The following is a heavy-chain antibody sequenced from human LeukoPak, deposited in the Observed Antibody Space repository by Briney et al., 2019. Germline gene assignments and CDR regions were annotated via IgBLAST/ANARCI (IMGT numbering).Heavy chain of an antibody. Sequence: GGSLRLSCAASGFAFSSYAMRWVRQAPGKGLGGGANIKQDGSENYYVDSLKGRFTISRDNAKNSLYLQMNSLRAEDTAVYYCARVRGYCSSTSCPKAADVWGKGTTVTVSS. CDR3: ARVRGYCSSTSCPKAADV. J-gene: IGHJ6*04. CDR2: IKQDGSEN. D-gene: IGHD2-2*01. V-gene: IGHV3-7*01. CDR1: GFAFSSYA.